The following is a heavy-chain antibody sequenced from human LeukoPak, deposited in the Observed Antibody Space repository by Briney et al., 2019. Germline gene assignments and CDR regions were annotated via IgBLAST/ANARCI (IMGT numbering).Heavy chain of an antibody. CDR3: TRGNGYSXIERVDY. J-gene: IGHJ4*02. CDR1: GFTFSSYS. Sequence: PGGSLRLSCAASGFTFSSYSMNWVRQAPGKGLEWVSSISSTSSYTFYADSVRGRFTISRDNAQNSLYFQMNSLTAEDTAVYYCTRGNGYSXIERVDYWGQGTLVTVSS. V-gene: IGHV3-21*01. D-gene: IGHD5-18*01. CDR2: ISSTSSYT.